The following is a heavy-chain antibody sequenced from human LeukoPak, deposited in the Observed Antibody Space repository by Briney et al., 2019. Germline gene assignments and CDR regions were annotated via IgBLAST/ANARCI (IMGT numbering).Heavy chain of an antibody. CDR1: GFTFSSYG. V-gene: IGHV3-33*08. J-gene: IGHJ4*02. D-gene: IGHD6-13*01. Sequence: PGGSLRLSCAASGFTFSSYGMHWVRQAPGKGLEWVAVIWYDGSNKYYADSVKGRFTISRDNSKNTLYLQMNSLRAEDTAVYYCARDTLAVAGFDYWGQGTLVTVSS. CDR2: IWYDGSNK. CDR3: ARDTLAVAGFDY.